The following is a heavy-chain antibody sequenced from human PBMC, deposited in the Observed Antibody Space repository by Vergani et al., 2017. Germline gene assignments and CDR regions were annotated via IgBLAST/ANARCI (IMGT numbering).Heavy chain of an antibody. CDR1: GFSFPGYA. CDR3: TKGRRGYTGYFFDY. CDR2: VSGSSVTP. V-gene: IGHV3-23*01. Sequence: EVQLLESGGGLVQPGGSLRLSCEASGFSFPGYAMSWVRQAPGKGLEWVSSVSGSSVTPYYADSVKGRFIISRENSNNTLHLQMNGLRADDTAVYYCTKGRRGYTGYFFDYWGQGTLATVSS. D-gene: IGHD5-12*01. J-gene: IGHJ4*02.